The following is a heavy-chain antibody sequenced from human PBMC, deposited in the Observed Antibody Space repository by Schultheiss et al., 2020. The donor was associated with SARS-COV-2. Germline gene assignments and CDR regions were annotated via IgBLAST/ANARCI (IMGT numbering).Heavy chain of an antibody. D-gene: IGHD3-3*01. CDR3: ARHGGSYYDFWSGPRVYMDV. Sequence: SETLSLTCAVSGGSINDDTWWSWVRQPPGKGLEWIGEIYPGGTTNYNPSLESRVTISLDESKNRLSLQVTSVTAADTAVYYCARHGGSYYDFWSGPRVYMDVWGKGTTVTVSS. J-gene: IGHJ6*03. V-gene: IGHV4-4*02. CDR2: IYPGGTT. CDR1: GGSINDDTW.